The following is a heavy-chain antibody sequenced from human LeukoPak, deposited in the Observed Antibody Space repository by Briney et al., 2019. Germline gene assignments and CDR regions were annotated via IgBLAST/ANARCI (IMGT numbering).Heavy chain of an antibody. CDR2: ISGSGNTI. Sequence: GGSLGLSCAASGFTFSDYYISWIRQAPGKGLEWLSYISGSGNTIYYADSVKGRFTISRDNAKQSVYLEMNSLRAEDTAVYYCAKSSYCISSTCYGRAFEIWGQGTMVTVSS. V-gene: IGHV3-11*01. CDR3: AKSSYCISSTCYGRAFEI. D-gene: IGHD2-2*01. CDR1: GFTFSDYY. J-gene: IGHJ3*02.